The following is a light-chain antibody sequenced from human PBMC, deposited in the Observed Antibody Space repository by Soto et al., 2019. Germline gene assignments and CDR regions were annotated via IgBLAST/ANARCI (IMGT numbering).Light chain of an antibody. CDR2: GAS. Sequence: IELQQSPATLSLSPGERATLSCRASQGVSSSYVAWYQQQPGQAPRLLIYGASSRATGIPDRFSGRGAGTDFTLTSSRLEPEDFAVYYCQQCGSSPWTFGQGTKVDI. V-gene: IGKV3-20*01. CDR1: QGVSSSY. J-gene: IGKJ1*01. CDR3: QQCGSSPWT.